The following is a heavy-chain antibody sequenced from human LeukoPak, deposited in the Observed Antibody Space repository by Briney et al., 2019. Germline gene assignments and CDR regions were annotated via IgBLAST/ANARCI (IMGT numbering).Heavy chain of an antibody. CDR2: IYYSGST. CDR1: GGSISSYY. V-gene: IGHV4-59*01. Sequence: SETLSLTCTVSGGSISSYYWSWIRQPPGKGLEWIGYIYYSGSTNYNPSLKSRVTISVGTSKNQFSLKLSSVTAADTAVYYCARAPLGYTYGPFDYWGQGTLVTVSS. CDR3: ARAPLGYTYGPFDY. J-gene: IGHJ4*02. D-gene: IGHD5-18*01.